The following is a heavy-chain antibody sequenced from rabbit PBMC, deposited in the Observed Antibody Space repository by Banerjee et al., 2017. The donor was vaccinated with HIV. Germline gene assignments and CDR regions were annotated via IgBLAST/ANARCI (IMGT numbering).Heavy chain of an antibody. CDR3: ARDLAGVIVWNFAL. CDR1: GFSFSKGYV. V-gene: IGHV1S45*01. J-gene: IGHJ4*01. Sequence: QEQLEESGGDLGKPEGSLTLTCTASGFSFSKGYVMCWVRQAPGKGLEWIACINTIIGDTVYATWAKGRFTISKASWTTVTLQMTSLTAADTASYFCARDLAGVIVWNFALWGPGHLVAVS. D-gene: IGHD4-1*01. CDR2: INTIIGDT.